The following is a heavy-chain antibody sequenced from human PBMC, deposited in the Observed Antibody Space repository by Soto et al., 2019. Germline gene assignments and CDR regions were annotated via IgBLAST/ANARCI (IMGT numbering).Heavy chain of an antibody. V-gene: IGHV1-18*01. CDR2: ISDHNGNT. J-gene: IGHJ4*02. CDR3: ARGRYGDY. CDR1: GYPFTTYG. Sequence: QVHLVQSGAEFKKPGASVKVSCKGSGYPFTTYGITWVRQAPGQGLEWMGWISDHNGNTNYAQKLQGRVTVTRDTSSSTAYVELRSLRSDDTAVYYCARGRYGDYWGQGALVTVSS. D-gene: IGHD1-1*01.